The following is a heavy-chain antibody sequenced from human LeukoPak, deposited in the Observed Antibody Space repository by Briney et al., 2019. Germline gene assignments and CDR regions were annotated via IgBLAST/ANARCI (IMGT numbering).Heavy chain of an antibody. CDR2: IYPGDSDT. CDR3: ARHRPYSSGWRHFDY. J-gene: IGHJ4*02. Sequence: GESLKISCKGSGYSFSSYWIGWVRQLPGKGLEWMGIIYPGDSDTRYSPSFQGQVTISADKSISTAYLQWSSLTASDTAMYYCARHRPYSSGWRHFDYWGQGTLVTVSS. D-gene: IGHD6-19*01. CDR1: GYSFSSYW. V-gene: IGHV5-51*01.